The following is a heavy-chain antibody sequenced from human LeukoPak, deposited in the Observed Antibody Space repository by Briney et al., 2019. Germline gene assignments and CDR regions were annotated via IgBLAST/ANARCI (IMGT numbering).Heavy chain of an antibody. D-gene: IGHD1-26*01. J-gene: IGHJ4*02. CDR3: ARWEWELGLIDY. V-gene: IGHV1-69*13. CDR1: GGTFSGYA. CDR2: IIPIFGTA. Sequence: SVKVSCKASGGTFSGYAISWVRQAPGQGLEWMGGIIPIFGTANYAQKFQGRVTITADESTSTAYMELSSLRSEDTAVYYCARWEWELGLIDYWGQGTLVTVSS.